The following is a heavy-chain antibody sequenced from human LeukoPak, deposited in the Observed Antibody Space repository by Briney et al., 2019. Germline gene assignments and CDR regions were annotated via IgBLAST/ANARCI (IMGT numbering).Heavy chain of an antibody. Sequence: PSETLSLTCAVYGGSFSGYYWSWIRQPPGKGLEWIGEINHSGSTNYNPSLKSRVTISVDTSENQFSLKLSSVTAADTAVYYCAASGRFSSNWGQGTLVTVSS. D-gene: IGHD3-3*01. J-gene: IGHJ4*02. CDR3: AASGRFSSN. V-gene: IGHV4-34*01. CDR1: GGSFSGYY. CDR2: INHSGST.